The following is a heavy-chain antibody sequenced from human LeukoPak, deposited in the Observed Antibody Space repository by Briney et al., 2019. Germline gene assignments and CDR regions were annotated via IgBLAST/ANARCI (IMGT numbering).Heavy chain of an antibody. Sequence: PGRSLRLSCAASGFTFSSYGMHWVRQAPGKGLEWVAVISYDGSNKYYADSVKGRFTISRDNSKNTLYLQMNSLRAEDTAVYYCVKGDGRIYAGNNAFDIWGQGTMVTVSS. V-gene: IGHV3-30*18. D-gene: IGHD3-16*01. CDR3: VKGDGRIYAGNNAFDI. CDR1: GFTFSSYG. CDR2: ISYDGSNK. J-gene: IGHJ3*02.